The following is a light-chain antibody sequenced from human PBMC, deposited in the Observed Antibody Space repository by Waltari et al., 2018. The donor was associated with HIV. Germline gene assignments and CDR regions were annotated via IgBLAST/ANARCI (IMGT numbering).Light chain of an antibody. CDR2: LGI. CDR1: QSLFHRSGYNS. Sequence: EIVMTHSPLSLPVTPGEQASIPCGPGQSLFHRSGYNSLDWYLQKPGQSPQLLIYLGINRASGVPDRFSGSASGTDFILQISRVEAEDVGVYYCMQALQTPHTFGQGTKLEI. V-gene: IGKV2-28*01. J-gene: IGKJ2*01. CDR3: MQALQTPHT.